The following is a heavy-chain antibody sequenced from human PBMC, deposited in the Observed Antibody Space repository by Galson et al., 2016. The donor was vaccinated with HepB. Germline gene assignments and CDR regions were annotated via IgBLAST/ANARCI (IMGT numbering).Heavy chain of an antibody. CDR2: MNPKSGNT. V-gene: IGHV1-8*01. J-gene: IGHJ5*02. CDR3: AREINMVPGRIPKDWFEP. D-gene: IGHD3-10*01. CDR1: GYTFTNND. Sequence: SVKVSCKASGYTFTNNDINWVRQASGQGLEWMGWMNPKSGNTAYAQQFQGRVTMTRDTSISTAYMELSSLTSEDTAVYFCAREINMVPGRIPKDWFEPWGQGALVTVSS.